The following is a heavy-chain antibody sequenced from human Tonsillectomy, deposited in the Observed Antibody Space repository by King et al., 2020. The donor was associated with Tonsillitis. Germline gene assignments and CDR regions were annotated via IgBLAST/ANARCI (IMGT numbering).Heavy chain of an antibody. V-gene: IGHV4-61*02. CDR1: GGSISSGSYY. J-gene: IGHJ3*02. CDR2: IFTSGST. CDR3: AREPARITIFGVVSRTDAFDI. D-gene: IGHD3-3*01. Sequence: QLQESGPGLVKPSQTLSLTCTVSGGSISSGSYYWSWIRQPAGKGLEWIGRIFTSGSTNYNPPLKSRNTMSVDTSKNQFSLKLSSVTAADTAVYYCAREPARITIFGVVSRTDAFDIWGQGTMVTVSS.